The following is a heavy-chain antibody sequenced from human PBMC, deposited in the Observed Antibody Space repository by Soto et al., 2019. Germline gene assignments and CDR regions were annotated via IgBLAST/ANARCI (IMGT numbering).Heavy chain of an antibody. J-gene: IGHJ4*02. V-gene: IGHV3-23*01. Sequence: XXXRQAPGKGLEWVSAISGSGGSTYYADSVKGRFTISRDNSKNTLYLQMNSLRAEDTAVYYCAKAPQQPDDYWGQGTLVTVSS. D-gene: IGHD6-13*01. CDR3: AKAPQQPDDY. CDR2: ISGSGGST.